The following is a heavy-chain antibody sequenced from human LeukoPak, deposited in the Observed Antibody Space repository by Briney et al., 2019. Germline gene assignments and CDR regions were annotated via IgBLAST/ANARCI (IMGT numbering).Heavy chain of an antibody. CDR1: GYTFSSYW. CDR2: IYPEDSDT. CDR3: ARIYCEVESTC. D-gene: IGHD2-21*01. J-gene: IGHJ4*02. Sequence: GESLKISCKASGYTFSSYWIGWVRPMPGKGLEWMGVIYPEDSDTRYSPSFQGQVTISADTSISTAYLQWSSLQPSDTAMYYCARIYCEVESTCWGQGTLVTVSS. V-gene: IGHV5-51*01.